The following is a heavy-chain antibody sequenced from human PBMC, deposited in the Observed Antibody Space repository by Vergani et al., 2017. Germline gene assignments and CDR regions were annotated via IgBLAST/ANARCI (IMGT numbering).Heavy chain of an antibody. D-gene: IGHD3-16*02. J-gene: IGHJ5*02. Sequence: EVQLVESGGGLVQPGGSLRLSCAASGFTLSDHVMDWVRQGPGKGLEWVGRSRNKARSYTTEYSASVKGRFPISRDDSRNSLYLQMNSLKTEDTAVYYCAALPLQTQHQLTSWGQGTLVTVSS. CDR2: SRNKARSYTT. V-gene: IGHV3-72*01. CDR1: GFTLSDHV. CDR3: AALPLQTQHQLTS.